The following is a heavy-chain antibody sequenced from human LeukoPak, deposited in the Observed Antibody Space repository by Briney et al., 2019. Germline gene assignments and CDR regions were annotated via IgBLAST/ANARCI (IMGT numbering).Heavy chain of an antibody. Sequence: MTSETLSLTCTVSGGSISGFYWSWIRQPPGKGLEWIGYIYYSGITDYSPSLRSRVTMSVDTSKNQFSLKVSSVTAADTAVYYCARMGAIAGASANPDHWGQGTLVTVSS. CDR3: ARMGAIAGASANPDH. J-gene: IGHJ4*02. CDR1: GGSISGFY. CDR2: IYYSGIT. D-gene: IGHD4/OR15-4a*01. V-gene: IGHV4-59*01.